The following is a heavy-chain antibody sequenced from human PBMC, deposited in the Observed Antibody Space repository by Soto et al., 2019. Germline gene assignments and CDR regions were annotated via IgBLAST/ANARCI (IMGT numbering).Heavy chain of an antibody. Sequence: GGSLRLSCAASGFTFSSYAMSWVRQAPGKGLEWVSAISGSGGSTYYADSVKGRFTISRDNSKNTLYLQMNSLRAEDTAVYYCSKAGGIVVVQAATIPHWFDPWGQGTLVTVSS. CDR1: GFTFSSYA. V-gene: IGHV3-23*01. J-gene: IGHJ5*02. CDR2: ISGSGGST. CDR3: SKAGGIVVVQAATIPHWFDP. D-gene: IGHD2-2*01.